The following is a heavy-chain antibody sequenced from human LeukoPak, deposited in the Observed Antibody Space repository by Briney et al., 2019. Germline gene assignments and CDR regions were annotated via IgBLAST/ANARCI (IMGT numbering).Heavy chain of an antibody. V-gene: IGHV1-69*01. CDR2: IIPIFGTA. D-gene: IGHD1-14*01. CDR3: ARAQTPNRPWYYFDY. J-gene: IGHJ4*02. Sequence: GASVKVSCKASGGTFSSYAISWVRQAPGQGLEWMGGIIPIFGTANYAQKFQGRVTITADESTSTAYMELSSLRSEDTAVYYCARAQTPNRPWYYFDYWGQGTLVTVSS. CDR1: GGTFSSYA.